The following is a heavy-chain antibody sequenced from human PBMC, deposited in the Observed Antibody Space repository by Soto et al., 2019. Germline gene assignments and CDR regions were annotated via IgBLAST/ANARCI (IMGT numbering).Heavy chain of an antibody. CDR3: AGVVNPYYCDY. D-gene: IGHD2-15*01. CDR1: GYTFTSYG. J-gene: IGHJ4*01. CDR2: ISAYNGNK. V-gene: IGHV1-18*01. Sequence: QVQLVQSGAEVKKPGASVKVSCKASGYTFTSYGISWVRQAPGQGLEWMGWISAYNGNKKYAQKLQGRVTMTTDTSPSTAYSELRSLRSDDTAVYYCAGVVNPYYCDYWGHGTLVTVSS.